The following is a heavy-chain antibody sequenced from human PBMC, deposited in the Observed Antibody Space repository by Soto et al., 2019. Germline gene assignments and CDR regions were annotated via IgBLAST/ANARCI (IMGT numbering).Heavy chain of an antibody. CDR2: INPNTGST. CDR1: GYTFTNFY. D-gene: IGHD1-1*01. Sequence: QVQLVQSGPEVKKPGASVKLSCKASGYTFTNFYIHWVRQAPGQGFEWMGIINPNTGSTSNTQKFRGSITVTRDTSTSTVYMELSGLSSEDTAVYYCARDTNFDLTFHYYGMDVWGQGTTVTVSS. J-gene: IGHJ6*02. CDR3: ARDTNFDLTFHYYGMDV. V-gene: IGHV1-46*01.